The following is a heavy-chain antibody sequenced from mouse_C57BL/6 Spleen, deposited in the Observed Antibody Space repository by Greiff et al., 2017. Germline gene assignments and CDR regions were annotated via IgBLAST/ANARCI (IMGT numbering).Heavy chain of an antibody. CDR2: IYPGSGNT. J-gene: IGHJ2*01. CDR1: GYTFTDYY. D-gene: IGHD2-3*01. V-gene: IGHV1-76*01. Sequence: QVQLQQSGAELVRPGASVKLSCKASGYTFTDYYINWVKQRPGQGLEWIARIYPGSGNTYYIEKFKGKAKLTEENSSSTPYMQLSSLTSEDSAVYFCASSGDGYWDDWGQGTTLTVSS. CDR3: ASSGDGYWDD.